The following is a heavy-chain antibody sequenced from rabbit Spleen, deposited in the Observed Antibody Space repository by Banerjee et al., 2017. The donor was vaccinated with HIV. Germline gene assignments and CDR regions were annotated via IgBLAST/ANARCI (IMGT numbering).Heavy chain of an antibody. D-gene: IGHD4-1*01. CDR2: IDPVFGTT. CDR1: GFSFSSGYY. CDR3: ARDRGSGWGDAFDP. V-gene: IGHV1S40*01. J-gene: IGHJ2*01. Sequence: QSLEESGGDLVKPGASLTLTCTASGFSFSSGYYMCWVRQAPGKGLEWIGYIDPVFGTTNYANWVNGRFTISSHNAQNTLYLQLNSLTAADTATYFCARDRGSGWGDAFDPWGQGTLVTVS.